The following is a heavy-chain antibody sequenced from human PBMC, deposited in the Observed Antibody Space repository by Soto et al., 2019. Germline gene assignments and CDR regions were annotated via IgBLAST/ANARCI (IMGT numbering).Heavy chain of an antibody. J-gene: IGHJ5*02. D-gene: IGHD6-19*01. Sequence: QVRLVESGGGVVQPGRSLRLSCTASGFSFSSYAMYWFRQPPGKGLEWVAVISKDGMNKNYADSVKGRVTVSRDNANYSLDLRLNSLRGEDTAMYYCARDMYSSDYFVKWFEPWGQGTLVTVSS. CDR1: GFSFSSYA. V-gene: IGHV3-30*04. CDR3: ARDMYSSDYFVKWFEP. CDR2: ISKDGMNK.